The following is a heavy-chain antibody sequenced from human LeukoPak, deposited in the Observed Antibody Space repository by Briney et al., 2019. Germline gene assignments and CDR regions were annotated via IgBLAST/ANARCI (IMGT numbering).Heavy chain of an antibody. CDR1: GFTFSSYW. J-gene: IGHJ5*02. Sequence: GGSLRLSCAASGFTFSSYWMHWLRQAPGKGLVWVSRTNSDGSSISYADSVKGRFTISRDNAKNTLYLQIASLRVEDTAVYYCAREYQVTARFDPWGQGTLVTVSS. CDR3: AREYQVTARFDP. CDR2: TNSDGSSI. V-gene: IGHV3-74*01. D-gene: IGHD5-18*01.